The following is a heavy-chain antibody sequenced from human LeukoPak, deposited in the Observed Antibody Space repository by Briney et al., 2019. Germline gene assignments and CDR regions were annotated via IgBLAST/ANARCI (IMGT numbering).Heavy chain of an antibody. Sequence: GASVKVSCKASGYIFTKYGIDWVRLAPGQGLEWMGWISAYDHKTDYAQKFQGRVTLTTDTSTSTGYMELRSLRSDDTAVYYCARGGGASSPVHLDYWGREPWSPSPQ. CDR3: ARGGGASSPVHLDY. J-gene: IGHJ4*02. D-gene: IGHD6-13*01. V-gene: IGHV1-18*01. CDR2: ISAYDHKT. CDR1: GYIFTKYG.